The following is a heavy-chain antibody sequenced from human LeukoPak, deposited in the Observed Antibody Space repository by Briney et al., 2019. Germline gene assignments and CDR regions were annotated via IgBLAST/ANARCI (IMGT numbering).Heavy chain of an antibody. J-gene: IGHJ4*02. Sequence: PGGSLRLSCAASGFTVSSNYMSWVRHAPGKGLEWVSVFYSGGSTHYADSVKGRFTISRDNSKNTLYLQMNSLRGEDTAVYYCARRGEYGSFDYWGQGTLVTVSS. CDR2: FYSGGST. D-gene: IGHD4-17*01. CDR3: ARRGEYGSFDY. CDR1: GFTVSSNY. V-gene: IGHV3-66*01.